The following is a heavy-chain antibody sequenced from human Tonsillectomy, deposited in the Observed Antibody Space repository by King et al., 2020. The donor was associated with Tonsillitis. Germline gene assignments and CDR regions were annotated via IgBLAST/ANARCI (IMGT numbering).Heavy chain of an antibody. V-gene: IGHV4-59*08. D-gene: IGHD7-27*01. CDR2: IYYSGST. CDR3: ARGALGNDALDI. J-gene: IGHJ3*02. Sequence: VQLQESGPGLVKPSETLSLTCTVSGGSISSYYWSWLRQPPGKGLEWIGYIYYSGSTNYNPSLKSRVTISVDTSKNQFSLKLSSVTAADTPVYYCARGALGNDALDIWGQGTMVTVSS. CDR1: GGSISSYY.